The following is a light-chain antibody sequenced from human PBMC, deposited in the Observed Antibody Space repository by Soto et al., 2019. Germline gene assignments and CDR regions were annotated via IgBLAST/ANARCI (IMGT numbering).Light chain of an antibody. CDR2: EVT. V-gene: IGLV2-8*01. J-gene: IGLJ3*02. Sequence: QYALTQPPSASGSPGQSVTISCTGTGSDVGAYKYVSWYQQYPGKAPKLMIYEVTKRPSGVPDRFSGSKSGNTASLTVSGLQAEDEADYYCTSYVGNDIWVFGGGTKVTVL. CDR1: GSDVGAYKY. CDR3: TSYVGNDIWV.